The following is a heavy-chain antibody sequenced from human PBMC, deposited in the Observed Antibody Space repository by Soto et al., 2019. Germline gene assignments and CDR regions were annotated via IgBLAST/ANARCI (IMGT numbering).Heavy chain of an antibody. J-gene: IGHJ4*02. Sequence: SETLSLPCIVSADSTSTYYWIVSRQSPGKGLEWIGYISYSGNTNYNPSLKSRVTISVDTSKEQLSLKVTSVTAADTAMYYCACLRRQRPRPIDFSGPGTL. D-gene: IGHD2-2*01. CDR2: ISYSGNT. CDR1: ADSTSTYY. V-gene: IGHV4-59*01. CDR3: ACLRRQRPRPIDF.